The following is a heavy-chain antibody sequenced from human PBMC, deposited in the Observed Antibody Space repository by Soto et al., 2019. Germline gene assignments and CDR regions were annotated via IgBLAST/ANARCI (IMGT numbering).Heavy chain of an antibody. CDR2: IYYSGST. J-gene: IGHJ4*02. CDR1: GGSISSYY. CDR3: ARCGGSCYRVDY. Sequence: SETLSLTCTVSGGSISSYYWSWIRQPPGKELEWIGYIYYSGSTNYNPSLKSRVTISVDTSKNQFSLKLSSVTAADTAVYYCARCGGSCYRVDYWGQGTLVTVSS. V-gene: IGHV4-59*01. D-gene: IGHD2-15*01.